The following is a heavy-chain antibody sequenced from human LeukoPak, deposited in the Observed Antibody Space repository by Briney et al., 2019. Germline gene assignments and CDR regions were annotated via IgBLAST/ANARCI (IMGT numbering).Heavy chain of an antibody. J-gene: IGHJ4*02. D-gene: IGHD3-22*01. CDR2: IWYDGSNK. Sequence: GGSLRLSCAASGFTFTNYGMHWVRQAPGKGLEWVAVIWYDGSNKYYADSVKGRFTISRDNSKNTLYLQMNSLRAEDTAVHYCARNYYYDSTRLHYFDYWGQGTLVTVSS. V-gene: IGHV3-33*08. CDR1: GFTFTNYG. CDR3: ARNYYYDSTRLHYFDY.